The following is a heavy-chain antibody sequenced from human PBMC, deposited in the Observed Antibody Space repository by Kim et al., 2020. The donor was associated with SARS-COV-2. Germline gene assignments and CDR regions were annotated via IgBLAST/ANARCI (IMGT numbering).Heavy chain of an antibody. D-gene: IGHD3-3*01. CDR2: IIPIFGTA. CDR1: GGTFSSYA. CDR3: ARNGEVAPLWSGYLKGFDY. Sequence: SVKVSCKASGGTFSSYAISWVRQAPGQGLEWMGGIIPIFGTANYAQKFQGRVTITADESTSTAYMELSSLRSEDTAVYYCARNGEVAPLWSGYLKGFDYWGQGTLVTVSS. J-gene: IGHJ4*02. V-gene: IGHV1-69*13.